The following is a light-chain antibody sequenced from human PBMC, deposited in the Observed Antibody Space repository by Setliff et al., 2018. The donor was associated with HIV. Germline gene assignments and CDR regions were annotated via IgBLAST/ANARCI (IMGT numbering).Light chain of an antibody. Sequence: QSALAQPASVSGSPGQSITISCTGTSSDVGAYNFVSWYQQYPGEAPKLIIFDNTKRPSGVSDRFSASKPGNTASLTISGLQAEDEADYYCSSYTSSSTYVFGLGTKVTVL. J-gene: IGLJ1*01. CDR3: SSYTSSSTYV. V-gene: IGLV2-14*03. CDR1: SSDVGAYNF. CDR2: DNT.